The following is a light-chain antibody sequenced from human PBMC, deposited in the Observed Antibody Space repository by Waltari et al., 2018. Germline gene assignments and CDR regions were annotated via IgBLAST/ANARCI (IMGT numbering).Light chain of an antibody. CDR3: STWDYTYNVWV. J-gene: IGLJ3*02. CDR1: INNIGSYY. Sequence: QSALTQEISLSGTVGQKVTLSCTGYINNIGSYYVGWYQQISNGAPKTVMFGNSLPSGIPDRFSGSKSGTTAFLIISGLQPEDEGDYYCSTWDYTYNVWVFGGGTKVTVL. CDR2: GNS. V-gene: IGLV1-44*01.